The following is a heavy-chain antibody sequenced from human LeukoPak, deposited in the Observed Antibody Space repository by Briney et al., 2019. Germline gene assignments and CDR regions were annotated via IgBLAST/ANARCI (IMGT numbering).Heavy chain of an antibody. J-gene: IGHJ4*02. D-gene: IGHD6-13*01. CDR2: MNSNSGNT. V-gene: IGHV1-8*03. Sequence: ASVKVSCQASGDTFTSYDINWVRQATGQGLEWMGWMNSNSGNTGYAQKFQGRVTITRNTSISTAYMELSSLRSEDTAVYYCARGLVSSSRKPSDYWGQGTLVTVSS. CDR3: ARGLVSSSRKPSDY. CDR1: GDTFTSYD.